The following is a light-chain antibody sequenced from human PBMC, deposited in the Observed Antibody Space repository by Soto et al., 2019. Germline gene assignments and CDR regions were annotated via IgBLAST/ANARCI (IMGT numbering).Light chain of an antibody. V-gene: IGKV3-15*01. CDR2: GAS. J-gene: IGKJ3*01. Sequence: EIVMTQSPATLSVSPGERATLSYRASQSVGKNLAWYQQRPGQAPRLLIHGASARPSGVPARFSGSGSGTDFTLTIISLQSEDFAVYYCQQYSDSPITFGPGTTVDLK. CDR3: QQYSDSPIT. CDR1: QSVGKN.